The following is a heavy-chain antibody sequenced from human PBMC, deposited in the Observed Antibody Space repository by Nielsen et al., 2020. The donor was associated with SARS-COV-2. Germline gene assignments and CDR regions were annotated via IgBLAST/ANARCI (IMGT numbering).Heavy chain of an antibody. CDR2: ISWNSGSV. Sequence: SLKISCVASGFTFDDHAVHWVRQPPGQGLQWVGGISWNSGSVSYAESAKGRFTISRDNGRNSLSLQMNSLRPEDTALYYCVRDVRIAVTVWYDYGMDVWGQGTTVTVSS. J-gene: IGHJ6*02. V-gene: IGHV3-9*01. CDR1: GFTFDDHA. D-gene: IGHD2-21*02. CDR3: VRDVRIAVTVWYDYGMDV.